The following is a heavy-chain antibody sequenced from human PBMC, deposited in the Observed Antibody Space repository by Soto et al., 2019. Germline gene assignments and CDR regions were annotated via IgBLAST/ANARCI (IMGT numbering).Heavy chain of an antibody. CDR3: ARFYGGKSNWYFAL. D-gene: IGHD4-17*01. CDR1: GGSISSSSYY. Sequence: SETLSLTCTVSGGSISSSSYYWGWIRQPPGKGLEWIGSIYYSGSTYYNPSLKSRVTISVDTSKNQFSLKLSSVTAADTAVYYCARFYGGKSNWYFALWGRGTLVTVSS. V-gene: IGHV4-39*01. J-gene: IGHJ2*01. CDR2: IYYSGST.